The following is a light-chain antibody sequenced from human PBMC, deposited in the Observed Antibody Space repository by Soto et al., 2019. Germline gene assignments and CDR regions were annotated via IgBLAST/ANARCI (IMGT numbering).Light chain of an antibody. CDR2: GAS. V-gene: IGKV3-15*01. J-gene: IGKJ4*01. CDR3: QQYNNWPLS. CDR1: QSVSSD. Sequence: EIVMTQSPATLSVSPGERATLSCRASQSVSSDLAWYQQNPGQAPRLLIYGASTRATGIPARFSGSGSATEFTVTISSLQSEDFAVYYCQQYNNWPLSFGGGTKVEIK.